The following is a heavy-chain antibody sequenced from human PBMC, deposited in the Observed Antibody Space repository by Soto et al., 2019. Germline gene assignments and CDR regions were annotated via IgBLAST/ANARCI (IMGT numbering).Heavy chain of an antibody. J-gene: IGHJ3*02. CDR2: MSHSGGS. D-gene: IGHD1-1*01. Sequence: QVQLQQWGAGLLKPSETLSLTCAVYGGSVGSGSYYWSWIRQPPGKGLEWIGEMSHSGGSHFNPSLKSRVTISVDTSKNQFSLKMSSVTAADTALYYCARVERGTATTVVDAFDIWGPGTMVTVSS. CDR1: GGSVGSGSYY. V-gene: IGHV4-34*01. CDR3: ARVERGTATTVVDAFDI.